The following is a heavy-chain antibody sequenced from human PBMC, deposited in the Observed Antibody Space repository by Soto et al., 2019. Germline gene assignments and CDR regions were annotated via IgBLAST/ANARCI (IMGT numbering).Heavy chain of an antibody. CDR2: IYPGDSDT. J-gene: IGHJ6*02. CDR3: ARQISRDYYDSSGFTSRGYYYGMDV. V-gene: IGHV5-51*01. D-gene: IGHD3-22*01. Sequence: PGESLKISCKGSGYSFTSYWIGWVRQMPGKGLEWMGIIYPGDSDTRYSPSFQGRVTISADKSISTAYLQWSSLKASDTAMYYCARQISRDYYDSSGFTSRGYYYGMDVWGQGTTVTVSS. CDR1: GYSFTSYW.